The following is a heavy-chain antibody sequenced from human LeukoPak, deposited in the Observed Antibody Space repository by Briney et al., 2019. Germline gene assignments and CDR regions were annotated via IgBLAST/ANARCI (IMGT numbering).Heavy chain of an antibody. CDR1: GFTFSNAW. Sequence: GGSLRLSCAASGFTFSNAWMSWVRQAPGKGLEWVGRIKSKTDGGTTDYAAPVKGRFTISRDDSRNTLYLQMNSLKTEDTAEYYCTTDSYSSSWGVDYWGQGTLVTVSS. CDR2: IKSKTDGGTT. J-gene: IGHJ4*02. V-gene: IGHV3-15*01. CDR3: TTDSYSSSWGVDY. D-gene: IGHD6-13*01.